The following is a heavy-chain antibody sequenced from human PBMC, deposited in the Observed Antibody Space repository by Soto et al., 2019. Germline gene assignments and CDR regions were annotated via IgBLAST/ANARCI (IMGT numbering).Heavy chain of an antibody. J-gene: IGHJ3*02. V-gene: IGHV1-69*12. CDR1: GGTFSSYA. Sequence: QVQLVQSGAEVKKPGSSVKVSCKASGGTFSSYAISWVRQAPGQGLEWMGGIIPIFGTANYAQKFQGRVTITADESTSPAYMELSSLRSADTAVYYCARDRSNYYDSSGPNGAFDIWGQGTMVTVSS. CDR2: IIPIFGTA. D-gene: IGHD3-22*01. CDR3: ARDRSNYYDSSGPNGAFDI.